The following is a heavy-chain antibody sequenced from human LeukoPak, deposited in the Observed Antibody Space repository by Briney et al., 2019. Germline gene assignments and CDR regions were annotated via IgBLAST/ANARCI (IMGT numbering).Heavy chain of an antibody. CDR1: GFTFSIYW. V-gene: IGHV3-7*01. D-gene: IGHD1-26*01. J-gene: IGHJ4*02. CDR2: IKQDGSEK. CDR3: ARVTGWELLLSL. Sequence: PGGSLRLSCAASGFTFSIYWMSWVRQAPGKGLEWVANIKQDGSEKYYVDSVKGRFTISRDNAKNSLYLQMNSLRAEDTAVYYCARVTGWELLLSLWGQGTLVTVSS.